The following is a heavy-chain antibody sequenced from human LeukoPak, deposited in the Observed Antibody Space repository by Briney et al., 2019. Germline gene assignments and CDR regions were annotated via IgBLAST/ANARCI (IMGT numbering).Heavy chain of an antibody. CDR1: GGSISSYY. CDR2: IYYSGST. CDR3: ARDRDSSSPPYYYGMDV. D-gene: IGHD6-6*01. J-gene: IGHJ6*02. Sequence: SETLSPTCTVSGGSISSYYWSWIRQPPGKGLEWIGYIYYSGSTNYNPSLKSRVTISVDTSKNQFSLKLSSVTAADTAVYYCARDRDSSSPPYYYGMDVWGQGTTVTVSS. V-gene: IGHV4-59*01.